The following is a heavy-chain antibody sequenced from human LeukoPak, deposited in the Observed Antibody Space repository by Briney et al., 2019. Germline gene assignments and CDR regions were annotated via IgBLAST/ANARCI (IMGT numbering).Heavy chain of an antibody. Sequence: GRSLRLSCAASGFTFSSYAMTWVRQAPGKGLDWVSAISGSGGSTYYADSVKGRFTISRDNSKNTLYLQKNSLRAEDTAVYYCAKGDSSSWYRDCFDYWGQGTLVTVSS. CDR1: GFTFSSYA. J-gene: IGHJ4*02. D-gene: IGHD6-13*01. CDR2: ISGSGGST. CDR3: AKGDSSSWYRDCFDY. V-gene: IGHV3-23*01.